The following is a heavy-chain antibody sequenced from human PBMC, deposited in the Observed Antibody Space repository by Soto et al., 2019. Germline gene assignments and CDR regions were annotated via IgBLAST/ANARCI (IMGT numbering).Heavy chain of an antibody. D-gene: IGHD5-12*01. CDR2: ISHRGNT. CDR1: GGSFSGHY. J-gene: IGHJ4*02. CDR3: ARGTEGYNRFDF. Sequence: PSETLSLTCAVYGGSFSGHYWNWIRQPPGKGLEWIGEISHRGNTNYDPSLKSRVTISVDTSKNQFSLRLTSVTAADTGVYYCARGTEGYNRFDFWGQGTLVTVSS. V-gene: IGHV4-34*01.